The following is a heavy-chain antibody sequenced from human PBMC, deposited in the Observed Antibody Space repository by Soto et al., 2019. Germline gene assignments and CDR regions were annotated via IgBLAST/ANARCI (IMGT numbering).Heavy chain of an antibody. J-gene: IGHJ4*02. CDR1: GFTFSSYA. Sequence: EVQLLESGGGLVPPGGSLRLSCAASGFTFSSYAMSWVRQAPGKGLEWVAAISGSGGSTYYADSVKGRFTISRDNSKNTLYLQMNSLRAEDTAVYYCAKRIDDSTIKYWGQGTLVTVSS. D-gene: IGHD2-15*01. CDR3: AKRIDDSTIKY. V-gene: IGHV3-23*01. CDR2: ISGSGGST.